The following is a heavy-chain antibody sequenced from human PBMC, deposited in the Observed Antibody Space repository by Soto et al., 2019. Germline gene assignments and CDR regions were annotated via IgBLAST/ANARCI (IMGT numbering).Heavy chain of an antibody. J-gene: IGHJ4*02. CDR2: IAHHGLKE. Sequence: LRLSCVASGFTFRDYGMHWVRQAPGKGLEWVAGIAHHGLKEHYADSVKGRFIISRDNSKKTVYLQLNSLRGDDTAVYYCAKDWVGGSNKYYFEYWGQGTLVTVSS. V-gene: IGHV3-30*18. CDR1: GFTFRDYG. D-gene: IGHD1-26*01. CDR3: AKDWVGGSNKYYFEY.